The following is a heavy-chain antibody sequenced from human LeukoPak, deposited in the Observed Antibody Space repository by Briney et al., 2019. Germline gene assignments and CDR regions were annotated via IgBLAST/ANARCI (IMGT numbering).Heavy chain of an antibody. CDR3: ARQRWIDWFDP. CDR2: IYYSGST. J-gene: IGHJ5*02. CDR1: GGSISSSSYY. Sequence: PSETLSLTCTVSGGSISSSSYYWGWIRQPPGKGLEWIGSIYYSGSTYYNPSLKSRVTISVDTSKNQFSLKLSSVTAADTAVYYCARQRWIDWFDPWGRGTLVTVSS. V-gene: IGHV4-39*01. D-gene: IGHD4-23*01.